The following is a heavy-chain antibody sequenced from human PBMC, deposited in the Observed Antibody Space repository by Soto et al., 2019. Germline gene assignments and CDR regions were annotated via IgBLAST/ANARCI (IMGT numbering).Heavy chain of an antibody. V-gene: IGHV1-8*01. CDR3: ARGGLARSGYYFWFDP. D-gene: IGHD3-22*01. Sequence: QVQLVQSGAEVKKPGASVKVSCKASGYTFTSYDINWMRQATGQGLEWMGWMNPNSGNTGYAQKFQGRVTMTRNTSISTAYMELSSLRSEDTAVYYCARGGLARSGYYFWFDPWGQGTLVTVSS. J-gene: IGHJ5*02. CDR1: GYTFTSYD. CDR2: MNPNSGNT.